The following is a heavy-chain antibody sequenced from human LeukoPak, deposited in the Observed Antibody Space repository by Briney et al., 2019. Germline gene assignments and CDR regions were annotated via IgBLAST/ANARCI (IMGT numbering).Heavy chain of an antibody. CDR3: ARALPSRYYYDSSGSRGYYYYMDV. Sequence: SETLSLSCAVYGGSFSGYYWSWIRQPPGKGLEWIGEINHSGSTNYNPSPKSRVTISVETSKNQFSLKLSSVTAADTAVYYCARALPSRYYYDSSGSRGYYYYMDVWGKGTTVTVSS. V-gene: IGHV4-34*01. CDR2: INHSGST. J-gene: IGHJ6*03. CDR1: GGSFSGYY. D-gene: IGHD3-22*01.